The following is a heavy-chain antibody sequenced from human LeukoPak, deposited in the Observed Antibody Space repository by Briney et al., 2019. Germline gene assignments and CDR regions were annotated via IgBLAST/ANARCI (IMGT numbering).Heavy chain of an antibody. Sequence: PSETLSLTCTVSGYSISSGYYWGWIRQPPGKGLEWIGSIYHSGSTYYNPSLKSRVTISVDTSKNQFSLKLSSVTAADTAVYYCARAGLGYSYGPNWFDPWGQGTLVTVSS. CDR2: IYHSGST. V-gene: IGHV4-38-2*02. CDR3: ARAGLGYSYGPNWFDP. D-gene: IGHD5-18*01. J-gene: IGHJ5*02. CDR1: GYSISSGYY.